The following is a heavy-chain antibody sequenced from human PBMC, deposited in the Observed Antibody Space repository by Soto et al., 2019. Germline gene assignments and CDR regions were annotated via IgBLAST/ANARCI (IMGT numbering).Heavy chain of an antibody. D-gene: IGHD2-2*01. J-gene: IGHJ5*02. V-gene: IGHV4-34*01. CDR1: GGSFSGYY. Sequence: PSETLSLTCAVYGGSFSGYYWSWIRQPPGKGLEWIGEINHSGSTNYNPSLKSRVTISVDTSKNQFSLKLSSVTAADTAVYYCARIKSYCSSTSCSKTWFDPWGQGTLVTVSS. CDR3: ARIKSYCSSTSCSKTWFDP. CDR2: INHSGST.